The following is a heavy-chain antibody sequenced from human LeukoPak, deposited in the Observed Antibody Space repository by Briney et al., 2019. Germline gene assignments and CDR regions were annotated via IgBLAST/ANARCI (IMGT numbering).Heavy chain of an antibody. CDR3: GSFGSGYYYIDY. CDR2: ISGSGGNT. CDR1: GFTFSDYA. Sequence: SGGSLRLSCAASGFTFSDYAMNWVRQAPGKGLEWVSTISGSGGNTYYAGSVKGRFTISRDNSKNTLYLQMNSLRAEDTAVYYCGSFGSGYYYIDYWGQGTLVTVSS. J-gene: IGHJ4*02. V-gene: IGHV3-23*01. D-gene: IGHD3-22*01.